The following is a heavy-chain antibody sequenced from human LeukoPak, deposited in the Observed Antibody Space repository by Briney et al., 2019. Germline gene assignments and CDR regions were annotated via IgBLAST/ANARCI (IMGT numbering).Heavy chain of an antibody. Sequence: GGSLRLSCAASGFTVSSNYMSWVRQAPGKGLEWVAVIYSGGSTYYADSVKGRFTISRDNSKNTLYLQMNSLRAEDTAVYYCARDYYDSSGYNDYWGQGTLVTVSS. CDR3: ARDYYDSSGYNDY. CDR1: GFTVSSNY. V-gene: IGHV3-66*02. J-gene: IGHJ4*02. D-gene: IGHD3-22*01. CDR2: IYSGGST.